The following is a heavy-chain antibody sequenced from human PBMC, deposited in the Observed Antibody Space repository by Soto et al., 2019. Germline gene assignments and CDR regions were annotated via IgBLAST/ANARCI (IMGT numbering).Heavy chain of an antibody. V-gene: IGHV1-69*12. CDR3: ARGNHRWLQLWYFDL. Sequence: QVQLVQSGAEVKKPGSSVKVSCKASGGTFSNYPISWVRQAPGQGLEWMGGIIPIFGTVNYAQKFQGSVTITADESTSTAYMGLSSLRSEDTAVYYCARGNHRWLQLWYFDLWGRGTLVTVSS. D-gene: IGHD5-12*01. CDR1: GGTFSNYP. CDR2: IIPIFGTV. J-gene: IGHJ2*01.